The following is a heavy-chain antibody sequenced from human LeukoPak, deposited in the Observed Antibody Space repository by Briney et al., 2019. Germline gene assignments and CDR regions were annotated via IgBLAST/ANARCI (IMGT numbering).Heavy chain of an antibody. D-gene: IGHD2-2*01. J-gene: IGHJ4*02. V-gene: IGHV3-49*04. CDR3: TRAPHPRCSSSGCYLDY. Sequence: GRSLRPSCSTSGFTFGDYAMSWVRQAPGKGLEWVGFIQAKAYGGATEYAASVKGRFSISRDDSQNIANLQMNDLKTEDTAVYYCTRAPHPRCSSSGCYLDYWGQGTLVTVSS. CDR1: GFTFGDYA. CDR2: IQAKAYGGAT.